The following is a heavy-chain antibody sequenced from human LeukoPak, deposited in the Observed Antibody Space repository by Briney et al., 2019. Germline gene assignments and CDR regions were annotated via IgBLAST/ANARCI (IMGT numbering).Heavy chain of an antibody. CDR3: ARDQGDYYGSGSYFDY. CDR1: GFTFSSYS. D-gene: IGHD3-10*01. J-gene: IGHJ4*02. V-gene: IGHV3-21*01. CDR2: ISSSSSYI. Sequence: GGSLRLSCAASGFTFSSYSMNWVRQAPGKGLEWVSSISSSSSYIYYADSVKGRFTISRDNAKNSLCLQMNSLRAEDTAVYYCARDQGDYYGSGSYFDYWGQGTLVTVSS.